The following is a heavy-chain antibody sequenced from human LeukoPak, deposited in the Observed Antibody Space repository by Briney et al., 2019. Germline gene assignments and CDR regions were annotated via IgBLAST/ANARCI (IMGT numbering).Heavy chain of an antibody. Sequence: GASVKVSRKASGYTFTGYYIHWVRQAPGQGLEWMGWINPNSDGRNYAQKFQGRVTMTWDTSISTAYVALSSLTSDDTAVFFCARTPMGGRFYMDVWGMGTAVIVSS. CDR1: GYTFTGYY. CDR3: ARTPMGGRFYMDV. V-gene: IGHV1-2*02. CDR2: INPNSDGR. J-gene: IGHJ6*03. D-gene: IGHD2-15*01.